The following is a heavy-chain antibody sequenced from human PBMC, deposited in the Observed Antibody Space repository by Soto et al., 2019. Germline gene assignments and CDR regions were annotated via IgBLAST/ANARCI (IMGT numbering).Heavy chain of an antibody. V-gene: IGHV4-59*01. CDR1: GGSISSYY. D-gene: IGHD3-10*01. CDR3: ARERDFSGSFYGLDV. Sequence: SETLSLTCTVSGGSISSYYWSWIRQPPGKGLEWIGYVYYSGSTNYNPAHKSRVSMSVDTYKNQFSLKLTTVTAAATAMYYCARERDFSGSFYGLDVWGQGTTVT. J-gene: IGHJ6*02. CDR2: VYYSGST.